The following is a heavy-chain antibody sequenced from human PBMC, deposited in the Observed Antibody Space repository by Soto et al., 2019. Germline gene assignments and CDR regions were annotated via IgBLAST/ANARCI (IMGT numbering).Heavy chain of an antibody. V-gene: IGHV1-3*01. CDR3: ERVADSSGYNWSDP. J-gene: IGHJ5*02. Sequence: ASVKVSCKASGYTFTSYAMHWVRQAPGQRLEWMGWINAGNGNTKYSQKFQGRVTITRDTSASTAYMELSSLRSEDTAVYYCERVADSSGYNWSDPWGQGTLVNVSS. CDR1: GYTFTSYA. D-gene: IGHD6-25*01. CDR2: INAGNGNT.